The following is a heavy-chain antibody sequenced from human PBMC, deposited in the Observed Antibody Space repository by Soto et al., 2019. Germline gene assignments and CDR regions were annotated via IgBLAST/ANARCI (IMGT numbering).Heavy chain of an antibody. D-gene: IGHD6-13*01. CDR1: GGTFSRYA. J-gene: IGHJ5*01. V-gene: IGHV1-69*01. CDR3: ARASIHGSSWYFWFDP. CDR2: IIPMFGTT. Sequence: QVQLVQSGAEVRKPGSSVKVSCKASGGTFSRYAINWVRQAPGQGLDWMGGIIPMFGTTNYAQKFKGRVTITADESTSTVYMELNTLRSEDAAVYYCARASIHGSSWYFWFDPWGQGTLVTVSS.